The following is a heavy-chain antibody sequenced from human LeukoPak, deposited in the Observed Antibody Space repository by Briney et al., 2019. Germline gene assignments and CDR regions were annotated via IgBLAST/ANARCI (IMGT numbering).Heavy chain of an antibody. V-gene: IGHV1-8*03. D-gene: IGHD2-15*01. CDR3: ARVPIRMGRYYFDY. J-gene: IGHJ4*02. CDR1: GGTFSSYA. Sequence: ASVKVSCKASGGTFSSYAISWVRQAPGQGLEWMGWMNPNSGNTGYAQKFQGRVTITRNTSISTAYMELSSLRSEDTAVYYCARVPIRMGRYYFDYWGQGTLVTVSS. CDR2: MNPNSGNT.